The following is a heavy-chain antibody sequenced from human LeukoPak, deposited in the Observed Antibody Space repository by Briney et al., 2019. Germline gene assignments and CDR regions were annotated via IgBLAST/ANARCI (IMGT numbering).Heavy chain of an antibody. CDR1: GVSISSDGYY. Sequence: SETLSLTCTVSGVSISSDGYYWSWVRQHPENGLVWIGYISYSGGTLYNPSLKSRVAIPIDTSKNQFSLRLRSVTAADTAVYYCAEDRGLVGERYSYQFYGMDVWGQGTAVTVSS. CDR2: ISYSGGT. CDR3: AEDRGLVGERYSYQFYGMDV. V-gene: IGHV4-31*03. J-gene: IGHJ6*01. D-gene: IGHD3-9*01.